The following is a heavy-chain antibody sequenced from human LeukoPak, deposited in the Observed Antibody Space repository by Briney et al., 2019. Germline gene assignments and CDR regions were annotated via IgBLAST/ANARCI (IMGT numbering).Heavy chain of an antibody. J-gene: IGHJ4*02. CDR2: ISYDGSNK. D-gene: IGHD3-22*01. V-gene: IGHV3-30*18. Sequence: LSLTCTVSGGSISSSSYYWGWIRQAPGKGLEWVAVISYDGSNKYYADSVKGRFTISRDNSKNTLYLQMNSLRAEDTAVYYCAKDSRWYYDSSGYLDYWGQGTLVTVSS. CDR1: GGSISSSS. CDR3: AKDSRWYYDSSGYLDY.